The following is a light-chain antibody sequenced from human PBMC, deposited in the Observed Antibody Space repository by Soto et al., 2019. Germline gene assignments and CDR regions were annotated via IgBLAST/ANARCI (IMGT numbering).Light chain of an antibody. Sequence: QSVLTQPSSVSGSPGQSITISCTGTISDVGTYNSVSWYQQHPGKAPKLIISEVSNRPSGVSNRFSGSKSGNTASLTISGLQAEDEADYYCSSYTYSTRVFGGGTQLTVL. V-gene: IGLV2-14*01. CDR3: SSYTYSTRV. J-gene: IGLJ3*02. CDR1: ISDVGTYNS. CDR2: EVS.